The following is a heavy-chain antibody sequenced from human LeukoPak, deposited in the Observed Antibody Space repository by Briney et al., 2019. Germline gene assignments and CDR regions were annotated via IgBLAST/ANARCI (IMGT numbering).Heavy chain of an antibody. CDR1: GFTFGDYA. V-gene: IGHV3-9*01. CDR3: AKSLRLGELSSFDS. D-gene: IGHD3-16*02. J-gene: IGHJ4*02. Sequence: GRSLRLSCTASGFTFGDYAMHWVRQVPRKGLEWVSGISWNSAGILYADSVKGRFTISRDNAKNSLYLQMSSLRADDTAFYYCAKSLRLGELSSFDSWGQGTLVTVSS. CDR2: ISWNSAGI.